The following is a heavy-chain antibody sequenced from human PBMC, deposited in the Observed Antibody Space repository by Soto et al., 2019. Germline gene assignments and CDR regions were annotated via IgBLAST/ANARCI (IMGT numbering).Heavy chain of an antibody. J-gene: IGHJ6*02. CDR1: GGSISSGGYY. V-gene: IGHV4-31*03. D-gene: IGHD3-3*01. Sequence: TLSLTCTVSGGSISSGGYYWSWIRQHPGKGLEWIGYIYYSGSTYYNPSLKSRVTISVDTSKNQFSLKLSSVTAADTAVYYCARGGEYYDFWSGSYYYGMDVWGHGTTVTVSS. CDR3: ARGGEYYDFWSGSYYYGMDV. CDR2: IYYSGST.